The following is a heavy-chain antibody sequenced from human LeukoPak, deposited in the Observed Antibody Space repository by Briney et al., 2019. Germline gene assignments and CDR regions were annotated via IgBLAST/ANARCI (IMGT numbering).Heavy chain of an antibody. CDR3: ARDSSWYRLDY. CDR1: GGSISSGSYY. Sequence: SETLSLTCTVSGGSISSGSYYWSWIRQPAGKGLEWIGRIYTSGSTNYNPSLKSRVTISVDTSKNQFSLKLSSVTAADTAVYYCARDSSWYRLDYWGQGTLVTVSS. J-gene: IGHJ4*02. CDR2: IYTSGST. D-gene: IGHD6-13*01. V-gene: IGHV4-61*02.